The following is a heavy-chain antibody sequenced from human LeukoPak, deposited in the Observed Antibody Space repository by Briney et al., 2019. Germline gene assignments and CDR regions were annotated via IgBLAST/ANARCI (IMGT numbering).Heavy chain of an antibody. D-gene: IGHD1-7*01. V-gene: IGHV4-39*01. CDR3: ARQGVGKYNWNFLNWFDP. CDR2: IYYSGGT. CDR1: GGSISSRSFY. J-gene: IGHJ5*02. Sequence: PSGTLSLTCTVSGGSISSRSFYWGWIRQPPGTGLEWIGSIYYSGGTYYNPSLKSRVTMSVDTSKNRFSLKLTSVTAADTAVFYCARQGVGKYNWNFLNWFDPWGPGTLVTVSP.